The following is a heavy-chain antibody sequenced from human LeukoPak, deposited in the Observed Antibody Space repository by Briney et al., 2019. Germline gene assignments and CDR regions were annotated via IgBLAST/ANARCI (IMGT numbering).Heavy chain of an antibody. V-gene: IGHV1-46*01. CDR1: GYTFTSYY. CDR2: INPSGGST. J-gene: IGHJ4*02. D-gene: IGHD1-1*01. Sequence: ASVKVSCKTSGYTFTSYYMHWVRQAPGQGLEWMGIINPSGGSTNYAQKFQGRVTMTEDTSTDTAYMELSSLRSEDTAVYYCATVSFWGQGTLVTVSS. CDR3: ATVSF.